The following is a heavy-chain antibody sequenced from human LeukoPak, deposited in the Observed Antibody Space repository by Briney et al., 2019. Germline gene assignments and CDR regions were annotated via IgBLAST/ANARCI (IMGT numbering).Heavy chain of an antibody. J-gene: IGHJ4*02. Sequence: GGSLRLSCAASGFTFSSYGMHWVRQAPGKGLEWVAFIRYDGSNKYYADSVKGRFNISRDNSKNTLYLQMNSLRAEDTAVYYCATSGSYQLKYYFDYWGQGTLVTVSS. D-gene: IGHD1-26*01. V-gene: IGHV3-30*02. CDR1: GFTFSSYG. CDR3: ATSGSYQLKYYFDY. CDR2: IRYDGSNK.